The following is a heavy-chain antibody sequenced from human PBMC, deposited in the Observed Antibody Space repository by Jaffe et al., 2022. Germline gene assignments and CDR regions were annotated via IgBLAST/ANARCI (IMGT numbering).Heavy chain of an antibody. J-gene: IGHJ6*03. CDR2: MNPNSGNT. V-gene: IGHV1-8*01. Sequence: QVQLVQSGAEVKKPGASVKVSCKASGYTFTSYDINWVRQATGQGLEWMGWMNPNSGNTGYAQKFQGRVTMTRNTSISTAYMELSSLRSEDTAVYYCARGRAERRGPRLRNYYMDVWGKGTTVTVSS. CDR1: GYTFTSYD. D-gene: IGHD1-1*01. CDR3: ARGRAERRGPRLRNYYMDV.